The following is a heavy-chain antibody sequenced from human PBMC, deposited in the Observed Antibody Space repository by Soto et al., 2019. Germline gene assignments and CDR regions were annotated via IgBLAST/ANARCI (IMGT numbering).Heavy chain of an antibody. CDR3: VRRHVSATGIDWFDP. J-gene: IGHJ5*02. V-gene: IGHV1-3*01. D-gene: IGHD6-13*01. CDR1: GYTFTSYG. CDR2: INAANGDT. Sequence: SVKLYCKASGYTFTSYGIHWVRQAPVQRLEWMGWINAANGDTKYSPKFQGRVTITRDTSASTAYMELSSLRSEDTAVYYCVRRHVSATGIDWFDPWGQGTLVTVSS.